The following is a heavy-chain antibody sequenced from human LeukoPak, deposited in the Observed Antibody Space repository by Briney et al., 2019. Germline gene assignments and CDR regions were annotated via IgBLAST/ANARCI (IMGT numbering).Heavy chain of an antibody. CDR2: VNSSGDST. CDR1: GYTFSNYN. J-gene: IGHJ3*02. D-gene: IGHD5-24*01. CDR3: ARVRDGYNDAYDI. Sequence: ASVTVSCKASGYTFSNYNIHWVRQAPGQGLEWMGIVNSSGDSTNYAQNFQGRVTITGDTSASTVYMELSSLRSEDTAVYYCARVRDGYNDAYDIWGQGTMVTVPS. V-gene: IGHV1-46*01.